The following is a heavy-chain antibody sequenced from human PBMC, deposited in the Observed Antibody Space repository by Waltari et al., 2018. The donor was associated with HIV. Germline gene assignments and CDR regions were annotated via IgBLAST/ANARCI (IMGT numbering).Heavy chain of an antibody. Sequence: QLQLQESGPGLVKPSEPLSLTCTVSGGPVTSTPYYWGWIRQAPGRGLEWIGAISYSGSAYYNPSLESRVTISLDTSKNQFSLKLQSVTAADTAVYYCAGAPNGDFSWLDPWGQGTLVTVSS. CDR2: ISYSGSA. V-gene: IGHV4-39*07. D-gene: IGHD4-17*01. J-gene: IGHJ5*02. CDR1: GGPVTSTPYY. CDR3: AGAPNGDFSWLDP.